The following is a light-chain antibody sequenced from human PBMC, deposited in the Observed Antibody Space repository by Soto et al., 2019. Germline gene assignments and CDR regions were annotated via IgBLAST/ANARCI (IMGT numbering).Light chain of an antibody. CDR2: GAS. J-gene: IGKJ1*01. V-gene: IGKV3-20*01. Sequence: DIVLTQSPGTLSLSPGERATLSCRASQSVSSTYVAWYQQKSGQAPRLLIYGASSRATGIPDRFSGSGSGTDFTLTISRLEPEDFAVYYCHQYVSSWTFGQGTKVKI. CDR1: QSVSSTY. CDR3: HQYVSSWT.